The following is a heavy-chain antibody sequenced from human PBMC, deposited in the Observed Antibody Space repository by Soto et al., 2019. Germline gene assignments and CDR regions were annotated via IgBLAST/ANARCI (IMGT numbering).Heavy chain of an antibody. CDR2: FYYSGSI. V-gene: IGHV4-31*03. CDR1: GGTISSGDYY. J-gene: IGHJ4*02. D-gene: IGHD1-26*01. Sequence: TLSLTCTVSGGTISSGDYYWSWIRQHPGKGLEWIGHFYYSGSIYYSPSLRSRLTMSADTSKNQFSLKLSSVTVADTAVYYCTRGLDRAKLGYWGQGIQVTVSS. CDR3: TRGLDRAKLGY.